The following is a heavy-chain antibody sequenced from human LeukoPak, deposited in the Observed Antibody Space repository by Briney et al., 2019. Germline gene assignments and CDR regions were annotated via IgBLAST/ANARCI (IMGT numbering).Heavy chain of an antibody. V-gene: IGHV1-69*04. Sequence: SVKVSCKASGGTFSSYAISWVRQAPGQGREWMGRIIPILGIANYAQKFQGRVTITADKSTSTAYMELSSLRSEDTAVYYCARDAFRPIVVVPAAIPEYFQHWGQGTLVTVSS. CDR3: ARDAFRPIVVVPAAIPEYFQH. D-gene: IGHD2-2*01. J-gene: IGHJ1*01. CDR1: GGTFSSYA. CDR2: IIPILGIA.